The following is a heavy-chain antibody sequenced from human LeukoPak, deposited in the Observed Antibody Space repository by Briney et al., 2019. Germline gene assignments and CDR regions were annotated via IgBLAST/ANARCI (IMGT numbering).Heavy chain of an antibody. CDR2: IYYSGST. V-gene: IGHV4-31*03. J-gene: IGHJ4*02. CDR1: GGSISSGGYY. Sequence: SQTLSLTCTVSGGSISSGGYYWSWIRQHPGKGLEWIGYIYYSGSTYYNPSLKSRVTISVDTSKNQFSLKLSSVTAADTAVYYCARGATGDEAPLDYWGQGTLVTVSS. D-gene: IGHD7-27*01. CDR3: ARGATGDEAPLDY.